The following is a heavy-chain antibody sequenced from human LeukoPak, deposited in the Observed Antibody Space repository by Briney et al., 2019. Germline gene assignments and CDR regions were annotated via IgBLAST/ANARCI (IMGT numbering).Heavy chain of an antibody. CDR1: GFTFGDYA. CDR3: AREYISGIVGATNFDY. CDR2: INHSGST. J-gene: IGHJ4*02. Sequence: GSLRLSCSASGFTFGDYAMSWIRQPPGKGLEWIGEINHSGSTNYNPSLKSRVTISVDTSKNQFSLKLSSVTAADTAVYYCAREYISGIVGATNFDYWGQGTLVTVSS. D-gene: IGHD1-26*01. V-gene: IGHV4-34*01.